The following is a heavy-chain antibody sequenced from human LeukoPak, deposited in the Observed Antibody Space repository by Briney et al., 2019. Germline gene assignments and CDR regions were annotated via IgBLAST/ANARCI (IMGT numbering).Heavy chain of an antibody. D-gene: IGHD1-26*01. CDR3: ARVSPRWELPRDY. CDR2: INHSGST. V-gene: IGHV4-34*01. CDR1: GGSFSGYY. Sequence: NPSETLSLTCAVYGGSFSGYYWSWIRQPPGKGLEWIGEINHSGSTNYNPSLKSRVTISVDTSKNQFSLKLSSVTAADTAVYYCARVSPRWELPRDYWGQGTLVTVSS. J-gene: IGHJ4*02.